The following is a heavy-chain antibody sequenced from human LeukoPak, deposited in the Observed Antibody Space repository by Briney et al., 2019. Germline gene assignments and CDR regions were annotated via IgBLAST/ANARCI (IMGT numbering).Heavy chain of an antibody. Sequence: GASVKVSCKASGYTFTGYYMHWVRQAPGQGLEWMGWINPNSGGTNYAQKFQGRVTMTTDTSTSTAYMELRSLRSDDTAVYYCARARVGAKFDFDYWGQGTLVTVSS. J-gene: IGHJ4*02. CDR3: ARARVGAKFDFDY. D-gene: IGHD1-26*01. V-gene: IGHV1-2*02. CDR1: GYTFTGYY. CDR2: INPNSGGT.